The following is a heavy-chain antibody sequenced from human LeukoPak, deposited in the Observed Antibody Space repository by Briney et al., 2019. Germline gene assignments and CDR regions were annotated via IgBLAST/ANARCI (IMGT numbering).Heavy chain of an antibody. CDR1: GGSISGSSYY. CDR2: IYYSGST. J-gene: IGHJ3*02. D-gene: IGHD5-12*01. V-gene: IGHV4-39*01. Sequence: SETLSLTCTVSGGSISGSSYYWGWIRQPPGKGLEWIGSIYYSGSTYYNPSFKSRVTISVDTSKNQFSLKLNSVTAADTAVYYCARVVADNGKGAFDIWGQGTMVTVSS. CDR3: ARVVADNGKGAFDI.